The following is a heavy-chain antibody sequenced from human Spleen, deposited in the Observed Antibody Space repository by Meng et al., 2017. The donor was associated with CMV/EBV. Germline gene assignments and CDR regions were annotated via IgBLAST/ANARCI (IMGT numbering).Heavy chain of an antibody. CDR2: INHSGST. V-gene: IGHV4-34*01. D-gene: IGHD2-2*01. J-gene: IGHJ5*02. Sequence: SETLSLTCAVYGGSSSGYYWSWIRQPPGKGLEWIGEINHSGSTNYNPSLMSRVTISIDLSKNQFSLKLSSVTAADTAVYYCARLAPYQLLKGGGWFDPWGQGTLVTVSS. CDR1: GGSSSGYY. CDR3: ARLAPYQLLKGGGWFDP.